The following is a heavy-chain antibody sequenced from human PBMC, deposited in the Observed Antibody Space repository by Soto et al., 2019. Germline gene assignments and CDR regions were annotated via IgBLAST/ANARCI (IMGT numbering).Heavy chain of an antibody. CDR2: VSNSGDT. J-gene: IGHJ4*02. V-gene: IGHV4-61*01. Sequence: SSETLSLTCSVSGDSVSSGNYFWSWMRQPPGKGLEWIAFVSNSGDTNYNPSLKSRVTISVDTSKNQFSLKLTSVTAADTAVYHCARTDSRGSWAAWFWGQGILVTVSS. CDR3: ARTDSRGSWAAWF. D-gene: IGHD3-22*01. CDR1: GDSVSSGNYF.